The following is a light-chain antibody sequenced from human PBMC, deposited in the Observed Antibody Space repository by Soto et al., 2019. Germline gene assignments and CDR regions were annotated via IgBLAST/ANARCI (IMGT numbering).Light chain of an antibody. CDR3: AAWDVSLGGPA. J-gene: IGLJ2*01. Sequence: QSVLTQPPSASGTPGQRVTISCSGSNSNIGSKYVYWYQQLPGTAPKLLMYRNNQRPSGVPDRFSGSKSGTSASLAISGLRSADGGGYYCAAWDVSLGGPAFGGGTKLAVL. V-gene: IGLV1-47*01. CDR1: NSNIGSKY. CDR2: RNN.